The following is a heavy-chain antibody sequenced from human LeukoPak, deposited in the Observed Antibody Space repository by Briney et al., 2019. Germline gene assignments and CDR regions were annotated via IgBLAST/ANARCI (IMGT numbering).Heavy chain of an antibody. CDR1: GGSFSGYY. CDR2: INHSGST. V-gene: IGHV4-34*01. Sequence: PSETLSLTCAVYGGSFSGYYWSWIRQPPGKGLEWIGEINHSGSTNYSPSLKSRVTISVDTSKNQFSLKLSSVTAADTAVYYCARLGYGGNPPFDYWGQGTLVTVSS. J-gene: IGHJ4*02. D-gene: IGHD4-23*01. CDR3: ARLGYGGNPPFDY.